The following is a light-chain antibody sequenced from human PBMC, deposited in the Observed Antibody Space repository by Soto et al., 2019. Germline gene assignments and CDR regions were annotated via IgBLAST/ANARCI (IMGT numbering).Light chain of an antibody. CDR3: AAWDDNLKGWV. CDR2: SNN. V-gene: IGLV1-44*01. J-gene: IGLJ3*02. Sequence: QSVLTQAPSASGTPGQRVTISCSGSTSNIGGKTVNWYQQLPGTAPKLLIYSNNQRPSEVPDRFSGSKSGTSASLAISGLQSEDEADYYCAAWDDNLKGWVFGGGTQLTVL. CDR1: TSNIGGKT.